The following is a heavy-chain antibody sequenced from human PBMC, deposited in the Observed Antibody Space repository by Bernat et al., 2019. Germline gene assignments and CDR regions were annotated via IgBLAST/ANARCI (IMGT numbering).Heavy chain of an antibody. D-gene: IGHD6-19*01. CDR1: GFTFSSYW. Sequence: EVQLVESGGGLVQPGGSLRLSCAASGFTFSSYWMSWVRQAPGKGLEWVANIKQDGSEKYYVDSVKGRFTISRDNAKNSLYLQMNSLRAEDTAVYYCARDNPRSSWHGGRIAVAGPLSFDYWGQGTLVTVSS. CDR3: ARDNPRSSWHGGRIAVAGPLSFDY. CDR2: IKQDGSEK. J-gene: IGHJ4*02. V-gene: IGHV3-7*01.